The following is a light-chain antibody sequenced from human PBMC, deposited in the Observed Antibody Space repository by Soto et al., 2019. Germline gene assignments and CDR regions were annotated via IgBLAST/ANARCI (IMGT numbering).Light chain of an antibody. CDR2: GAS. CDR1: QSVSTN. Sequence: EIVMTQSRAILSVSPGERATLSCRASQSVSTNLACFQQKPGQTPRLLFNGASTRATGIPDRFSGSGSGTDFTLTISRLEPEDFAVYYCQQYGSSGTFGQGTKVDI. J-gene: IGKJ1*01. V-gene: IGKV3-20*01. CDR3: QQYGSSGT.